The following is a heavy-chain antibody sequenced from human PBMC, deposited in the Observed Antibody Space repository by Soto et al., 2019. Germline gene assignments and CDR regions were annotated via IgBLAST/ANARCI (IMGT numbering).Heavy chain of an antibody. J-gene: IGHJ5*02. D-gene: IGHD3-16*02. CDR2: IYHDGTT. V-gene: IGHV4-38-2*02. CDR1: GYSINRGYY. CDR3: ARVPFHYARGAYRPRWFDP. Sequence: SETLSLTCTVSGYSINRGYYWGWIRQPPGKGLQWIGTIYHDGTTYSNPSLNGRVTISVSTSQNRFSLTLRSVTAADTAVYYCARVPFHYARGAYRPRWFDPWGQGTLVTVSS.